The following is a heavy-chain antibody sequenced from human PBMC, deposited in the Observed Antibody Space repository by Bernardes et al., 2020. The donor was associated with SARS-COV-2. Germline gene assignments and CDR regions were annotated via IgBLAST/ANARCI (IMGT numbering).Heavy chain of an antibody. CDR3: VGDQGSYYKGHFDY. CDR1: GFTFSTYD. D-gene: IGHD3-10*01. CDR2: ISFDGSTK. J-gene: IGHJ4*02. Sequence: GGSLRLSCAASGFTFSTYDMHWVRQAPGKGLEWVAVISFDGSTKYYADSVKGRFTISRDNSKDTLFLQMNSLRAEDTAIYYCVGDQGSYYKGHFDYWGQGILVTVSS. V-gene: IGHV3-30*01.